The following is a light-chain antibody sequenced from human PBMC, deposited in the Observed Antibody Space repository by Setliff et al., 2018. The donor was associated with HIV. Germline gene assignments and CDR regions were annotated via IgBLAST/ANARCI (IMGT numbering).Light chain of an antibody. CDR3: NSYTSSSTLV. V-gene: IGLV2-14*03. J-gene: IGLJ1*01. CDR1: GSDVGGYNY. CDR2: DVS. Sequence: SALTQPASVSGSPGQSITISCTGTGSDVGGYNYVSWYQQHPGKAPKLIIYDVSDRPSGVSNRFSGSKSGNTASLTISGLQADDEADYYCNSYTSSSTLVFGTGTKVTVL.